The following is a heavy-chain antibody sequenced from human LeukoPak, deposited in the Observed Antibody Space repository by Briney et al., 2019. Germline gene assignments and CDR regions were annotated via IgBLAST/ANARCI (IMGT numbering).Heavy chain of an antibody. Sequence: SETLSLTCTVSGGSISSGSYYWSWIRQPAGKGLEWIGRIYTSGSTNYNPSLKSRVTISVDTSKNQFSLKLSSVTAADTAVYYCAGGGFLEWLPGGYYYGMDVWGQGTTVTVSS. D-gene: IGHD3-3*01. CDR1: GGSISSGSYY. CDR2: IYTSGST. CDR3: AGGGFLEWLPGGYYYGMDV. V-gene: IGHV4-61*02. J-gene: IGHJ6*02.